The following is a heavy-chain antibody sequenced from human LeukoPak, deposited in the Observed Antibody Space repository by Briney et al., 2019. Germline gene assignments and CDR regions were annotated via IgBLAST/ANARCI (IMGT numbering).Heavy chain of an antibody. CDR3: ARADDGSYEYYFDY. Sequence: GGSLRLPCAASGFTFSSYWMSWVRQAPGKGLEWVANIKQDGSEKYYVDSVKGRFTISRDNAKNSLYLQMNSLRAEDTAVYYCARADDGSYEYYFDYWGQGTLVTVSS. V-gene: IGHV3-7*01. CDR1: GFTFSSYW. D-gene: IGHD1-26*01. J-gene: IGHJ4*02. CDR2: IKQDGSEK.